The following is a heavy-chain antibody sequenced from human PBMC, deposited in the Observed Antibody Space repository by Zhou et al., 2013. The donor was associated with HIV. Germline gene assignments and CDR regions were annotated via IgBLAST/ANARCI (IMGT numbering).Heavy chain of an antibody. CDR2: IIPIFGTA. J-gene: IGHJ6*02. CDR3: ARGRLDQITMVRGVAPNYYYGMDV. V-gene: IGHV1-69*05. Sequence: QVQLVQSGAEVKKPGSSVKVSCKASGGTFSSYAISWVRQAPGQGLEWMGGIIPIFGTANYAQKFQGRVTITTDESTSTAYMELSSLRSEDTAVYYCARGRLDQITMVRGVAPNYYYGMDVWGQGTTVTVSS. D-gene: IGHD3-10*01. CDR1: GGTFSSYA.